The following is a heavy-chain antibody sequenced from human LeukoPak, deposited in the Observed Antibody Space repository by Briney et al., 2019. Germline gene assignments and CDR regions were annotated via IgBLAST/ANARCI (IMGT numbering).Heavy chain of an antibody. V-gene: IGHV3-23*01. D-gene: IGHD3-3*01. CDR3: ASYDFWSGYRDWFDP. CDR1: GFTFSSYA. CDR2: ISGSGGRT. Sequence: GGSLRLSCAASGFTFSSYAMSWARQAPGKGLEWVSAISGSGGRTYYADSVKGRFTISRDNSKNTLYLQMNSLRAEDTAVYYCASYDFWSGYRDWFDPWGQGTLVTVSS. J-gene: IGHJ5*02.